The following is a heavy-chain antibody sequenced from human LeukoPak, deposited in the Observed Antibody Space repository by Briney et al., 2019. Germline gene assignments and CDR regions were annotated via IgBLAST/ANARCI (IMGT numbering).Heavy chain of an antibody. CDR1: GGSISSGSYY. D-gene: IGHD3-3*01. V-gene: IGHV4-61*02. CDR3: ARDTYYDFWSGYYWYFDL. Sequence: SETLSLTCTVSGGSISSGSYYWSWIRQPAGKGLEWIGRIYTSGGTNYNPSLKSRVTISVDTSKNQFSLKLSSVTAADTAVYYCARDTYYDFWSGYYWYFDLWGRGTLVTVSS. CDR2: IYTSGGT. J-gene: IGHJ2*01.